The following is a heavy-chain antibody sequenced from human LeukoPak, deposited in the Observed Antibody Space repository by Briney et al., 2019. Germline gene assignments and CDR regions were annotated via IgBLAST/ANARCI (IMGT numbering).Heavy chain of an antibody. J-gene: IGHJ4*02. CDR2: IYWDDDK. D-gene: IGHD3-9*01. Sequence: SGPTLVNPTQTLTLTCTFSGVSLSTSGVGVGWIRQPPGKALEWLALIYWDDDKRYSPSLKRRLTITKDTSKNQVVLTMTNMDPVDTATYYCAHSGAAYDILTGSVRGDLNYYFDYWGQGTLVTVSS. CDR3: AHSGAAYDILTGSVRGDLNYYFDY. CDR1: GVSLSTSGVG. V-gene: IGHV2-5*02.